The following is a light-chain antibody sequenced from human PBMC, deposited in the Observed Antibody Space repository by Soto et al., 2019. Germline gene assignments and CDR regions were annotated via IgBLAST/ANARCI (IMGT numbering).Light chain of an antibody. CDR2: GAS. Sequence: EIVLTQSPGTLSLSPGERGTLSCRASQSVSSSYLAWYQQKPGQAPRLLIYGASSRATGIPDRFSGSGSGTDFTLTISRLEPEDFAVYYCQQYGSSPWTFGQGTKVDNK. V-gene: IGKV3-20*01. CDR3: QQYGSSPWT. CDR1: QSVSSSY. J-gene: IGKJ1*01.